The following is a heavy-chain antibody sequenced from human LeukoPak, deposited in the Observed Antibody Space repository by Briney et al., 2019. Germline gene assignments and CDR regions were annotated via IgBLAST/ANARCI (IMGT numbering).Heavy chain of an antibody. CDR1: GYTFTTYA. Sequence: ASVKVSCKTSGYTFTTYAISWVRQAPGQGLEWMGLINTNTGNPTYAQGFFTGRYVFSLVASVNTAYLQITGLKADDTAVYYCGRDPKLGIRGYTYGYIDFWGQGTLVTVAS. CDR2: INTNTGNP. D-gene: IGHD5-18*01. V-gene: IGHV7-4-1*02. J-gene: IGHJ4*02. CDR3: GRDPKLGIRGYTYGYIDF.